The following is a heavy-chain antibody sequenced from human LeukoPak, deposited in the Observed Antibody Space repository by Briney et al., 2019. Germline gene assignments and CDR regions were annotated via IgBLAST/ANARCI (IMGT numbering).Heavy chain of an antibody. CDR3: ASPFWSGYYQAMDV. CDR1: GFTFSSYW. J-gene: IGHJ6*02. Sequence: PGGSLRLSCAASGFTFSSYWMSWVRQAPGKGLEWVAVISYDGSNKYYADSVKGRFTISRDNSKNTLYLQMNSLRAEDTAVYYCASPFWSGYYQAMDVWGQGTTVTVSS. D-gene: IGHD3-3*01. CDR2: ISYDGSNK. V-gene: IGHV3-30-3*01.